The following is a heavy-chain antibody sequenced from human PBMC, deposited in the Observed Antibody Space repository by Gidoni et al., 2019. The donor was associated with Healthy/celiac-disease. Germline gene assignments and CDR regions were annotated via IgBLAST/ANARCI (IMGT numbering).Heavy chain of an antibody. J-gene: IGHJ4*02. V-gene: IGHV4-34*01. CDR2: INHSGST. CDR1: GGSFSGYY. Sequence: QVQLQQWGAGLLKPSETLSLTCAVYGGSFSGYYWTWIRQPPGKGLEWIGEINHSGSTNYSSSLKSRVTISVDTSKNQFSLKVTSVTAADTAVYFCARSLPPPRYGWAGGFDYWGQGTLVTVSS. D-gene: IGHD3-16*01. CDR3: ARSLPPPRYGWAGGFDY.